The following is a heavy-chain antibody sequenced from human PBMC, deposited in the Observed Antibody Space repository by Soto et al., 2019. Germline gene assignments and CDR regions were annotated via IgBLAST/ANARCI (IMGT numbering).Heavy chain of an antibody. Sequence: QITLNESGPTQVKPRQTLTLTCTFSGFSLTTSGVGVGWIRQSPGKAPEWLALIYWDDDKRYSPFVKSRLTITKDTSKNQVVLTMADLDPADTATYYCAHRVLRTVFGLVTTTAIYFDFWGQGTPVAVSS. CDR2: IYWDDDK. J-gene: IGHJ4*02. D-gene: IGHD3-3*01. V-gene: IGHV2-5*02. CDR1: GFSLTTSGVG. CDR3: AHRVLRTVFGLVTTTAIYFDF.